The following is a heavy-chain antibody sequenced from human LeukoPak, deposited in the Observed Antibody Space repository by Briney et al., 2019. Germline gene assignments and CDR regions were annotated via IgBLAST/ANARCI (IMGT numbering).Heavy chain of an antibody. Sequence: GRSLRLSCAASGFTFDDYAMHWVRHAPGKGLEWVSGISWNSGSIGYADSVKGRFTISRDNAKNSLYLQMNSLRAEDTALYYCAKGSDYDSSGYYYVWGTFDYWGQGTLVTVSS. D-gene: IGHD3-22*01. CDR2: ISWNSGSI. J-gene: IGHJ4*02. CDR1: GFTFDDYA. CDR3: AKGSDYDSSGYYYVWGTFDY. V-gene: IGHV3-9*01.